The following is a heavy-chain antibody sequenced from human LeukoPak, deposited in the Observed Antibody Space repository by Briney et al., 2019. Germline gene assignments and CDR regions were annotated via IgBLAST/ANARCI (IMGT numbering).Heavy chain of an antibody. CDR3: ARHATYYDFWSGYRSCWFDP. D-gene: IGHD3-3*01. Sequence: SETLSLTCAVSGGSISSSNWWSWVRQPPGKGLEWIGSIYYSGSTYYNPSLKSRVTISVDTSKNQFSLKLSSVTAADTAVYYCARHATYYDFWSGYRSCWFDPWGQGTLVTVSS. V-gene: IGHV4-39*01. CDR2: IYYSGST. J-gene: IGHJ5*02. CDR1: GGSISSSNW.